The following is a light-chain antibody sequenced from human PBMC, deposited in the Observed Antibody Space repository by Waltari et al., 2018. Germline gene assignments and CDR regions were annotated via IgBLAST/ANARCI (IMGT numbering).Light chain of an antibody. Sequence: QTVVTQEPSSSVSPGGAVTLTSSFSSGPPPATPHARWDQHSPSQTPRTLVYKANIRSSGVPDRFSGSVLGNKAVLIITGAQAEDESTYYCLLYMGSGIWVFGGGTKLTVL. CDR2: KAN. J-gene: IGLJ3*02. CDR1: SGPPPATPH. V-gene: IGLV8-61*01. CDR3: LLYMGSGIWV.